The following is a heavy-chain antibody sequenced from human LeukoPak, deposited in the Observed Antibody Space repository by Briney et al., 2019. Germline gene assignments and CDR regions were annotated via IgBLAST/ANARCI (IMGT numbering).Heavy chain of an antibody. CDR3: ARTYVGVADV. D-gene: IGHD3-16*01. V-gene: IGHV4-31*03. J-gene: IGHJ6*02. Sequence: PSETLSLTCTVSGGSISSGGSYWSWIRQHPGKGLEWIGYIYYSGSTYYNPSLKSRVTISVDTSKNQFSLKLSSVTAADTAVYYCARTYVGVADVWGQGTTVTVSS. CDR2: IYYSGST. CDR1: GGSISSGGSY.